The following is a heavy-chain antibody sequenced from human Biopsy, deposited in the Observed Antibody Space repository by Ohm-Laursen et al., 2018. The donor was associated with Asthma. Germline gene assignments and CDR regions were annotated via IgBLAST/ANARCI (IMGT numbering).Heavy chain of an antibody. Sequence: TLSLTCTVSGVSIRSYYWTWIRQPPGKGLEWIGNIHYSGSTYSNPSLKSRVTISVDTSKKQISLRLSSVIAADTAVNYCAGFCSGGNCPDHWGQGTLVTVSS. V-gene: IGHV4-59*01. CDR3: AGFCSGGNCPDH. CDR2: IHYSGST. D-gene: IGHD2-15*01. CDR1: GVSIRSYY. J-gene: IGHJ4*02.